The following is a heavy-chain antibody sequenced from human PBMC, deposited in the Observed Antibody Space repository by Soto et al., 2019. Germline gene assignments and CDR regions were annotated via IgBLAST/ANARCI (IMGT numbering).Heavy chain of an antibody. CDR3: ARDNPGAGAPPTFDY. CDR1: GGSISSYY. Sequence: SETLSLTCTVSGGSISSYYWSWIRQPPGKGLEWIGYIYYSGSTNYNPSLKSRVTISVDTSKNQFSLKLSSVTAADTAVYYCARDNPGAGAPPTFDYWGQGTMVTVSS. CDR2: IYYSGST. J-gene: IGHJ4*02. D-gene: IGHD1-26*01. V-gene: IGHV4-59*01.